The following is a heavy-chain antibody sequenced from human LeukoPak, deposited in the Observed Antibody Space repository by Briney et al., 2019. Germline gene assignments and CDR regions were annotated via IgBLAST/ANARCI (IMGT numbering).Heavy chain of an antibody. D-gene: IGHD1-26*01. Sequence: GGSLRLSCTASGLTFGGYVVSWFRQAPGKGLEWVSTISGGGGSTYYADSVKGRFTISRDNSKNTLYLQVNSLRAEDTAVYYCAKGGKWDVTPFDYWGQGTLVTVSS. CDR1: GLTFGGYV. V-gene: IGHV3-23*01. J-gene: IGHJ4*02. CDR3: AKGGKWDVTPFDY. CDR2: ISGGGGST.